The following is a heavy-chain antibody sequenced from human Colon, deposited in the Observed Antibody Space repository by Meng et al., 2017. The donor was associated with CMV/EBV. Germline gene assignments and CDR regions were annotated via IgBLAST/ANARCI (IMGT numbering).Heavy chain of an antibody. Sequence: GESLKISCAASGFTFSSYWMSWVRQAPGKGLEWVANIKQDGSEKYYGDSVKGRFNIPRDNAKNSLDLQMNSLRAEDTAVYYCARHGGYYDLWRGYYAGGSYYYYGMDVWGQGTTVTVSS. CDR3: ARHGGYYDLWRGYYAGGSYYYYGMDV. CDR2: IKQDGSEK. D-gene: IGHD3-3*01. CDR1: GFTFSSYW. J-gene: IGHJ6*02. V-gene: IGHV3-7*01.